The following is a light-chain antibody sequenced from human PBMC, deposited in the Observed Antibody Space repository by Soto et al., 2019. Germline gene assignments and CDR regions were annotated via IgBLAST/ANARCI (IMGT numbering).Light chain of an antibody. J-gene: IGKJ1*01. V-gene: IGKV1-12*01. Sequence: DIQMTQSPSSVSASVGDRFTITCRARQDIGNFLAWYQQTPGKAPRLLIHGASSLSRGIPSRFSAGGTGTPFSRTISCLPPEDLAAYFCLQTSTFPRSFGKGTKV. CDR2: GAS. CDR1: QDIGNF. CDR3: LQTSTFPRS.